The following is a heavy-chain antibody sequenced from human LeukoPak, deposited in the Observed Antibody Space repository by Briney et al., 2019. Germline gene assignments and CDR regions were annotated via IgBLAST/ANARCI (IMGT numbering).Heavy chain of an antibody. J-gene: IGHJ6*02. Sequence: GGSLRLSCAASGFTFSSYAMSWVRQAPGKGLEWVSTINNSGGSTYHADSVKGRFTISRDNSKNTLYLQMNSLRAEDTAVYYCAKGSLSALYYYYNMDVWGQGTTVTVPS. CDR1: GFTFSSYA. V-gene: IGHV3-23*01. CDR2: INNSGGST. CDR3: AKGSLSALYYYYNMDV.